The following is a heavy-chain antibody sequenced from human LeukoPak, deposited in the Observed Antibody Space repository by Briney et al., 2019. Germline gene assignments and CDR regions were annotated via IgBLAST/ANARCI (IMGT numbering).Heavy chain of an antibody. CDR2: IYSGGNT. CDR3: ARDEQWLVH. CDR1: GFTVSNNF. Sequence: GGSLRLSCAASGFTVSNNFMTWVRQAPGKGPECVSVIYSGGNTYYADSVKGRFTISRDNSKNTLYLQMNSLRAEDTAVYYCARDEQWLVHWGQGTLVTVSS. V-gene: IGHV3-66*01. D-gene: IGHD6-19*01. J-gene: IGHJ4*02.